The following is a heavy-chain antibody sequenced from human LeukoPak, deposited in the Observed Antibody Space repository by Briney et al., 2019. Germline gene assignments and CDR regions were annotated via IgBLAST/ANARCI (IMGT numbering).Heavy chain of an antibody. CDR3: ASLTYPKTYYYDSSGPSWYFDY. D-gene: IGHD3-22*01. V-gene: IGHV4-59*12. CDR2: IYYSGST. J-gene: IGHJ4*02. Sequence: PSETLSLTCTVSGGPISSYYWSWIRQPPGKGLEWIGYIYYSGSTNYNPSLKSRVTISVDTSKNQFSLKLSSVTAADTAVYYCASLTYPKTYYYDSSGPSWYFDYWGQGTLVTVSS. CDR1: GGPISSYY.